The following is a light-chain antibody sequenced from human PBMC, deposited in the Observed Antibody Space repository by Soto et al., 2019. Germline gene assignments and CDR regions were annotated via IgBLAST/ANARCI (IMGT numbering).Light chain of an antibody. V-gene: IGKV3-20*01. CDR1: QSVSSSY. J-gene: IGKJ1*01. CDR2: GAS. Sequence: IVLLPSPGTLSLSPGESAPLSCRASQSVSSSYLAWYQQKPGQAPRLLIYGASSRATGIPDRFSGSGSGTDFTLTISRLEPEDFAVYYCQQYGSSPRTFGQGTKVDIK. CDR3: QQYGSSPRT.